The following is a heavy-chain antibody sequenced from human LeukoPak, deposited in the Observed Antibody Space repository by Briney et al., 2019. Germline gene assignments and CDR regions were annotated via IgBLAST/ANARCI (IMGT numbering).Heavy chain of an antibody. CDR1: GFTFSSYS. J-gene: IGHJ3*01. Sequence: GGSLRLSCAASGFTFSSYSMNWVRQAPGKGLEWVSSISSSSSYIYYADSVKGRFTISRDNAKNSLYLQMNSLRAEDTAVYYCAKVPGTYYYDSSGYYPWGQGTMVTVSS. CDR3: AKVPGTYYYDSSGYYP. V-gene: IGHV3-21*01. D-gene: IGHD3-22*01. CDR2: ISSSSSYI.